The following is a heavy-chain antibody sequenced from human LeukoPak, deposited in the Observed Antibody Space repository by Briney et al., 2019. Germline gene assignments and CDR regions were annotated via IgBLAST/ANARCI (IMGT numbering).Heavy chain of an antibody. CDR3: AKEGITMVRGAIPYYYYMDV. CDR2: ISGSGGST. D-gene: IGHD3-10*01. CDR1: GFTFSSYG. Sequence: PGGSLRLSCAASGFTFSSYGMSWVRQAPEKGLEWVSAISGSGGSTYYADSVKGRFTISRDNSKNTLYLQMNSLRAEDTAVYYCAKEGITMVRGAIPYYYYMDVWGKGTTVTISS. V-gene: IGHV3-23*01. J-gene: IGHJ6*03.